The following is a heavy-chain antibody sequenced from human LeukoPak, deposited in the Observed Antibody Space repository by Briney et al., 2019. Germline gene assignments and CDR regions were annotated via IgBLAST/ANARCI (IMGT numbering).Heavy chain of an antibody. CDR3: ARGVRSILWIEFGVAFDI. CDR2: IKQDGSEK. J-gene: IGHJ3*02. D-gene: IGHD3-10*01. V-gene: IGHV3-7*01. CDR1: GFTFSSYW. Sequence: GGSLTLSCAASGFTFSSYWMSWVRQAPGKGLEWVANIKQDGSEKYYVDSVKGRFTISRDNAKNSLYLQMNSLRAEDTAVYYCARGVRSILWIEFGVAFDIWGQGTMVTVSS.